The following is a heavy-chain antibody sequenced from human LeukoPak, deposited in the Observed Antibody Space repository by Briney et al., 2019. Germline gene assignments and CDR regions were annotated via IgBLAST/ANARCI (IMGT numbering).Heavy chain of an antibody. J-gene: IGHJ5*02. Sequence: ASVKVSCKASGGTFSSYAISWVRQAPGQGLEWIGGIIPIFGTANYAKKFHGRVTITTDASTSTAYMELSSLRSEDTAVYYCARFPGYSYGYHWFDPWGQGTLVTVSS. CDR3: ARFPGYSYGYHWFDP. D-gene: IGHD5-18*01. CDR2: IIPIFGTA. CDR1: GGTFSSYA. V-gene: IGHV1-69*05.